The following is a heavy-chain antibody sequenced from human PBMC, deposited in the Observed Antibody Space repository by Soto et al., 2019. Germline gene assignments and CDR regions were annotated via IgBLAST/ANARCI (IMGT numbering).Heavy chain of an antibody. D-gene: IGHD1-26*01. Sequence: SETLSLTCTVSGGSISSYYWSWIRQPPGKGLEWIGYIYYSGSTNYNPSLKIRVTISVDTSKNQFSLKLSSVTAADTAVYYCARDQLRVGATQGDYYYGMDVWGQGTKVTVSS. J-gene: IGHJ6*02. CDR2: IYYSGST. CDR3: ARDQLRVGATQGDYYYGMDV. V-gene: IGHV4-59*01. CDR1: GGSISSYY.